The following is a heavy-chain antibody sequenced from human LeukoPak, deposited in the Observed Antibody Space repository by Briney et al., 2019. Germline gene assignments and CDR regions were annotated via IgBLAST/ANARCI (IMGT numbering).Heavy chain of an antibody. CDR1: GFAFSTYG. D-gene: IGHD6-13*01. J-gene: IGHJ5*02. CDR2: IRYDGSKK. V-gene: IGHV3-30*02. Sequence: GGSLRLSCAASGFAFSTYGMHWVRQAPGKGLEWVTFIRYDGSKKYYADSVKGRFTISRDNSKNTLYLQMNSLRAEDTAVYYCATSGYSSSYFDPWGQGTLVTVSS. CDR3: ATSGYSSSYFDP.